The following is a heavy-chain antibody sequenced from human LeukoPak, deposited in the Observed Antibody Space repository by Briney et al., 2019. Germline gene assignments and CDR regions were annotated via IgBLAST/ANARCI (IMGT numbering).Heavy chain of an antibody. CDR2: IYLADSDS. Sequence: GESLKISCKVSGYSLTSYWIAWVRQTPGKGLEWLAIIYLADSDSRYNPSFQGQVTISADKSINTAYLQWSSLKASDTAMYYCARQISGGDDFWSGYYAYYYYYMDVWGKGTTVTVSS. D-gene: IGHD3-3*01. CDR1: GYSLTSYW. J-gene: IGHJ6*03. V-gene: IGHV5-51*01. CDR3: ARQISGGDDFWSGYYAYYYYYMDV.